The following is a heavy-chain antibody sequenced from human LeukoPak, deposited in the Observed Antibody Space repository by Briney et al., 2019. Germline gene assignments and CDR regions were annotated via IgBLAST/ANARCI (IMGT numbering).Heavy chain of an antibody. J-gene: IGHJ3*02. CDR2: MERDGSEK. Sequence: GGSLRLSCAASGFTLSNFWMSWVRQAPGKGLEWVANMERDGSEKNYVDAVKGRFTISRDNAKNTLFLQMNSLRAEDTAVYYCARALDYYGSGQNAFDIWGQGTMVTVSS. CDR1: GFTLSNFW. V-gene: IGHV3-7*01. CDR3: ARALDYYGSGQNAFDI. D-gene: IGHD3-10*01.